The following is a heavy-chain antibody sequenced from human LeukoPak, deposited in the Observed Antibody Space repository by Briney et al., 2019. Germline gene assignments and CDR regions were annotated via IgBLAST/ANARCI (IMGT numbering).Heavy chain of an antibody. V-gene: IGHV5-51*01. CDR2: IYPGDSDT. CDR3: ARAYYCGGGSCKLEY. J-gene: IGHJ4*02. D-gene: IGHD2-15*01. Sequence: GESLKISCQGSGYSFNSYWIAWVRQMPGKGLEWMGIIYPGDSDTRYSPSFRGQITISADKSINTAHLRWSSLKASDTAMYYCARAYYCGGGSCKLEYLGQGTLVTVSS. CDR1: GYSFNSYW.